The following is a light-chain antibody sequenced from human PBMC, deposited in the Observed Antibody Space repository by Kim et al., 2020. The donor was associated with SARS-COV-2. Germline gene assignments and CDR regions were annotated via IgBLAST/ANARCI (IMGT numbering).Light chain of an antibody. CDR2: DVT. V-gene: IGLV2-11*01. J-gene: IGLJ2*01. Sequence: RSVSGSPEQSVTISCTGTSSDVAWYQQHPGKAPKLMIYDVTKRPSGVPDRFSGSKSGNTASLTISGLQAEDEADYYCCSYAGSYVVFGGGTQLTVL. CDR3: CSYAGSYVV. CDR1: SSDVA.